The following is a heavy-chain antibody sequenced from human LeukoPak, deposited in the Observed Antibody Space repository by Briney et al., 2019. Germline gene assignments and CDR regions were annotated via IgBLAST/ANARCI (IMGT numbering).Heavy chain of an antibody. V-gene: IGHV3-7*01. CDR3: ARDPHALDF. CDR2: IKEDGSEK. Sequence: GGSLRLSCAASGFTFSSHWMRWVRQAPGKGLEWVATIKEDGSEKYYVDSVKGRFTISRDNAKNSLYLQMNSLRDEDTAVYYCARDPHALDFWGQGTLVTVSS. CDR1: GFTFSSHW. J-gene: IGHJ4*02.